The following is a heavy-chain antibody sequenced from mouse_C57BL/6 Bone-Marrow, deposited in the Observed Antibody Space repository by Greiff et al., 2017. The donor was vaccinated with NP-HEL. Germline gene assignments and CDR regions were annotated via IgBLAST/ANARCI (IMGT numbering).Heavy chain of an antibody. J-gene: IGHJ4*01. Sequence: QVHVKQSGAELVRPGTSVKMSCKASGYTFTNYWIGWAKQRPGHGLEWIGDIYPGGGYTNYNEKFKGKATLTADKSSSTAYMQFSSLTSEDSAIYYCARGRHYAMDYWGQGTSVTVSS. CDR3: ARGRHYAMDY. V-gene: IGHV1-63*01. CDR1: GYTFTNYW. CDR2: IYPGGGYT.